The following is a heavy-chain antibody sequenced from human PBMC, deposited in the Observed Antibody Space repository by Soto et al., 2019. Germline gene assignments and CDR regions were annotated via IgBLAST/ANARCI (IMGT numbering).Heavy chain of an antibody. V-gene: IGHV1-18*01. CDR2: ISTYNGNT. CDR3: AREMVRGVGSDY. CDR1: GYTFTSYG. D-gene: IGHD3-10*01. J-gene: IGHJ4*02. Sequence: QVQLVQSGAEVKKPGASVKVSCKASGYTFTSYGISWVRQAPGQGLEWMGWISTYNGNTKYAQEPQGRVTMTTDTTTSTAYMELRSLRSDDTAVFSCAREMVRGVGSDYWGQGTLVTVSS.